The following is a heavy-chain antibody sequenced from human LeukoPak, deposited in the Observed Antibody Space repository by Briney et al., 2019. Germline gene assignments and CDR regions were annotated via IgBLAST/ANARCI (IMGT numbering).Heavy chain of an antibody. Sequence: KSGGSLTLSCAASGFTFSSYSMNWVRQAPGKGLEWVSSISSSSSYIYSADSVKGRFTISRDNAKNSLYLQMIRLRAEDTAVYYRGRGGRIVVVVAAERYYYYYMDVWGKGTTVTISS. J-gene: IGHJ6*03. CDR2: ISSSSSYI. CDR1: GFTFSSYS. D-gene: IGHD2-15*01. V-gene: IGHV3-21*01. CDR3: GRGGRIVVVVAAERYYYYYMDV.